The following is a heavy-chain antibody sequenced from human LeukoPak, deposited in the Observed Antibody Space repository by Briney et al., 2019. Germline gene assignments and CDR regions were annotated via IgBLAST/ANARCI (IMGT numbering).Heavy chain of an antibody. CDR1: GFTFSSYA. CDR3: ARDLYPYCGGDCYSFDY. J-gene: IGHJ4*02. V-gene: IGHV3-30*04. Sequence: GGSLRLSCAASGFTFSSYAMHWVRQAPGKGLERVAVISYDGSNKYYADSVKGRFTISRDNSKNTLYLQMNSLRAEDTAVYYCARDLYPYCGGDCYSFDYWGQGPLVTVSS. D-gene: IGHD2-21*02. CDR2: ISYDGSNK.